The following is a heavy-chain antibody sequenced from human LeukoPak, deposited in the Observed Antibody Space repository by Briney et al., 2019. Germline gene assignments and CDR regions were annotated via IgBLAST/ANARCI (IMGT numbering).Heavy chain of an antibody. V-gene: IGHV3-49*03. Sequence: GGSLRLSRTASGFTFGDYAMSWFRQAPGKGLEWVGFIRSKAYGGTTEYAASVKGRFTISRDDSKSIAYLQMNSLKTEDIAVYYCTHSSSSIAVARFDYWGQGTLVTVSS. CDR3: THSSSSIAVARFDY. J-gene: IGHJ4*02. CDR2: IRSKAYGGTT. D-gene: IGHD6-19*01. CDR1: GFTFGDYA.